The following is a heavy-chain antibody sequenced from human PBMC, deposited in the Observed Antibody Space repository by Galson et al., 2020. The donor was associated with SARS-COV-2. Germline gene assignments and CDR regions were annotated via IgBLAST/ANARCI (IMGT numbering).Heavy chain of an antibody. CDR3: AHSAASGLSIVGGVFVKDYVDY. CDR2: IYWNDDK. V-gene: IGHV2-5*01. CDR1: GFSLTTSGVG. D-gene: IGHD3-3*01. Sequence: ESGPTLVKPTQTLTLTCTFSGFSLTTSGVGVGWIRQPPGKALEWLALIYWNDDKRYSPSLKTRLTITKDTSKNQVVLTMTNMDPVDTATYFCAHSAASGLSIVGGVFVKDYVDYGGQGTLVIVSS. J-gene: IGHJ4*02.